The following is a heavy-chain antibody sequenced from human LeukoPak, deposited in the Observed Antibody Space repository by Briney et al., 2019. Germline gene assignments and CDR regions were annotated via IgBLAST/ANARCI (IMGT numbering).Heavy chain of an antibody. V-gene: IGHV1-18*04. CDR1: GFTFTAYS. Sequence: ASVKVSCKASGFTFTAYSLHWVRQAPGQGLEWMGWISAYNGNTNYAQKLQGRVTMTTDTSTSTAYMELRSLRSDDTAVYYCARDPPKRDTGNRRQGIVVLGFGDYWGQGTLVTVSS. CDR2: ISAYNGNT. CDR3: ARDPPKRDTGNRRQGIVVLGFGDY. J-gene: IGHJ4*02. D-gene: IGHD3-22*01.